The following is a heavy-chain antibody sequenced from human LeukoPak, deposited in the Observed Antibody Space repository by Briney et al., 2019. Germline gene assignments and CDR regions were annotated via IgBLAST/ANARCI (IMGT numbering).Heavy chain of an antibody. V-gene: IGHV4-4*09. CDR3: ARLKVQYHYYYYMDV. Sequence: PSETLSLTCTVSGGSISSYYWSWIRQPPGKGLEWIGYIYTSGSTNYNPSLKSRVTISVDTSKNQFSLKLSSVTAADTAVYYYARLKVQYHYYYYMDVWGKGTTVTVSS. CDR1: GGSISSYY. CDR2: IYTSGST. J-gene: IGHJ6*03. D-gene: IGHD4-11*01.